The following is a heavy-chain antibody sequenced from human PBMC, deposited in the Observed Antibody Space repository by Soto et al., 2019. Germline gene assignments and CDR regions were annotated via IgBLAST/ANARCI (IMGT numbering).Heavy chain of an antibody. CDR2: IYTSGST. CDR1: GGSISSYY. CDR3: ARDLPEPTYYDILTGLGNWFDP. Sequence: SETLSLTCTVSGGSISSYYWSWIRQPAGKGLEWIGRIYTSGSTNYNPSLKSRVTMSVDTSKNQFSLKLSSVTAADTAVYYCARDLPEPTYYDILTGLGNWFDPWGQGTLVTVSS. V-gene: IGHV4-4*07. J-gene: IGHJ5*02. D-gene: IGHD3-9*01.